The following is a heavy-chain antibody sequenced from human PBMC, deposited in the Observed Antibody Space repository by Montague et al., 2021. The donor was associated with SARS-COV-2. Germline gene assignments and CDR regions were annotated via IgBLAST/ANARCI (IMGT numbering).Heavy chain of an antibody. CDR1: GGSIRNSVYY. Sequence: SETLSLTCTVSGGSIRNSVYYWGWVRQPPGKGLEWIGSIYYTGSTYYNPSLKSRLTNSVATSENQFSLNLRSMTAADTAVYYCAKHPQHWGQGTLVTVSS. CDR3: AKHPQH. J-gene: IGHJ1*01. CDR2: IYYTGST. V-gene: IGHV4-39*01.